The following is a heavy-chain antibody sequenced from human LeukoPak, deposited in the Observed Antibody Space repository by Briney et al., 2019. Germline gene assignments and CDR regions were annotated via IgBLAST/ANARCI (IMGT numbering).Heavy chain of an antibody. D-gene: IGHD3-10*01. CDR2: LSGSGGST. CDR1: GFSFSTHA. CDR3: TKDQTYHDSGCYYSIWGHNWFDP. J-gene: IGHJ5*02. Sequence: GGSLRLSCAASGFSFSTHAMGWVRQAPGKGLEWVSGLSGSGGSTYYADSVKGRFTISRDNFKNTLYLQMNSLRAEDTAIYYCTKDQTYHDSGCYYSIWGHNWFDPWGQGTLVIVSS. V-gene: IGHV3-23*01.